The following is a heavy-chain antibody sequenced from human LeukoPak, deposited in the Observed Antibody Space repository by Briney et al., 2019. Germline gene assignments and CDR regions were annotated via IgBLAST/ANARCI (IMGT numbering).Heavy chain of an antibody. Sequence: SQTLSLTCAISGDSVSSNSAAWNWIRQSPSRGLEWLGRTYYRSKWYNDYAVSVKSRITINPDTSKNQFSLQLNSVTPEDTAVYYCASEWKYSSSSLAHWFDPWGQGTLVTVSS. CDR2: TYYRSKWYN. D-gene: IGHD6-6*01. CDR3: ASEWKYSSSSLAHWFDP. V-gene: IGHV6-1*01. CDR1: GDSVSSNSAA. J-gene: IGHJ5*02.